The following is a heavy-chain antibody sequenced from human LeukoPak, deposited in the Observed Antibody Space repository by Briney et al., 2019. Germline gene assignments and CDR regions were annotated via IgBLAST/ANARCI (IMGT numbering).Heavy chain of an antibody. CDR2: ISYDGSNK. J-gene: IGHJ6*02. CDR1: GFTFRSFA. V-gene: IGHV3-30*18. D-gene: IGHD4-23*01. CDR3: AKAYYGGSSVYYYAMDA. Sequence: SGGSLRLSCAASGFTFRSFAMHGVRQAPGKGLEWVAVISYDGSNKYYADSVKGRFTISRENSKNTVYLQMNSLRADDTAFYFCAKAYYGGSSVYYYAMDARGQGTTVTVSS.